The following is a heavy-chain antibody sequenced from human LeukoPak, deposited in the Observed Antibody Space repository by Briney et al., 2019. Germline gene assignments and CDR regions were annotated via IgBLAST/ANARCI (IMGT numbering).Heavy chain of an antibody. CDR2: IYYSGST. J-gene: IGHJ6*02. D-gene: IGHD2-2*01. Sequence: PSETLSLTCTVSGGSISSYYWSWIRQPPGKGLEWIGYIYYSGSTNYNPSLKSRVTISVDTSKNQFSLKLSSVTAADTAVYYCARMEGYCSSTSCYPLGPYYYYGMDVWGQGTTVTVSS. CDR1: GGSISSYY. V-gene: IGHV4-59*01. CDR3: ARMEGYCSSTSCYPLGPYYYYGMDV.